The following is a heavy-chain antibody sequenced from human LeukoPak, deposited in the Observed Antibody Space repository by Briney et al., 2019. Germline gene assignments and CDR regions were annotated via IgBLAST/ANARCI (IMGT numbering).Heavy chain of an antibody. D-gene: IGHD5-12*01. CDR3: ATRLPTDY. V-gene: IGHV4-34*01. Sequence: SETLSLTCAVYGGSFSDYSWSWIRQPPGKGLEWIGEIDHSGSTNYNPSLKSRVTISVDTSKKRFSLKLSSVTAADTAVYYCATRLPTDYWGQGTLVTVSS. J-gene: IGHJ4*02. CDR1: GGSFSDYS. CDR2: IDHSGST.